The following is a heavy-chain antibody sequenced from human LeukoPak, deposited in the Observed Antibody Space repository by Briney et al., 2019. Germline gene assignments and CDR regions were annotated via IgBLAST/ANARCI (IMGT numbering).Heavy chain of an antibody. CDR2: IYYSGST. CDR1: GGSLSSYY. Sequence: PSETLSLTCTVSGGSLSSYYWSWIRQPPGKGLEWIGHIYYSGSTNYNPSLKSRVTISVDTSKNQFSLKLSSVTAADTAVYYCARRSGYYFWFDPWGQGTLVTVSS. V-gene: IGHV4-59*08. D-gene: IGHD3-22*01. J-gene: IGHJ5*02. CDR3: ARRSGYYFWFDP.